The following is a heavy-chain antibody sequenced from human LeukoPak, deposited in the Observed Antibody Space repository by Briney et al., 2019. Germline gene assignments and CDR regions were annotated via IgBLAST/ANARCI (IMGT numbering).Heavy chain of an antibody. V-gene: IGHV4-39*01. CDR1: GGSISSSSYY. D-gene: IGHD6-13*01. Sequence: SETLSLTCTVSGGSISSSSYYGGWIRRPPGKGLEWIGGIYYSGSTYYNPSIKSRVAISVDTSKNQCSRKLSSVTAADTAVYYCARQDSSSWYRHWSQGTLVTVSP. CDR2: IYYSGST. CDR3: ARQDSSSWYRH. J-gene: IGHJ1*01.